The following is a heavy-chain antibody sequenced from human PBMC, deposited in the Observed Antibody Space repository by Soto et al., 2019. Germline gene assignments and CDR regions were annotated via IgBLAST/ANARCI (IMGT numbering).Heavy chain of an antibody. J-gene: IGHJ5*02. CDR1: GFTFSGYY. D-gene: IGHD1-1*01. V-gene: IGHV3-11*01. CDR2: ISGSGNSI. CDR3: ATLSTQFDR. Sequence: VQLVESGGGLVKPGGSLRLSCAASGFTFSGYYMSWIRQAPGMGLEWVSYISGSGNSIYYADSVKGRFTISRDNAKNSLYLQMNSLRVEDTAVYYCATLSTQFDRWGQGNLVTVSS.